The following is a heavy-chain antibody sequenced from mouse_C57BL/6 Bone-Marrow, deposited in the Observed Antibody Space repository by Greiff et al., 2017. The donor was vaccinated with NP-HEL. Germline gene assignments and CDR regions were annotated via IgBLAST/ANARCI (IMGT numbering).Heavy chain of an antibody. D-gene: IGHD1-1*01. CDR3: VSWEYGSPYWYFDV. CDR1: GFSLTSYG. CDR2: IWGDGST. Sequence: VKLQESGPGLVAPSQSLSITCTVSGFSLTSYGVSWVRQPPGKGLEWLGVIWGDGSTNYHSALISRLSISKDNSKSQVFLKLNSLQTDDTATYYCVSWEYGSPYWYFDVWGTGTTVTVSS. V-gene: IGHV2-3*01. J-gene: IGHJ1*03.